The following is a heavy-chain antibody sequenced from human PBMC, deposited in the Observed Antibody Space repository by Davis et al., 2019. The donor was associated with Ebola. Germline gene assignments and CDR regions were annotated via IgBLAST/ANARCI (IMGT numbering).Heavy chain of an antibody. D-gene: IGHD2-15*01. CDR3: AKPAGYCSGGSCYPYFDY. V-gene: IGHV3-23*01. CDR1: GFTVSSNY. CDR2: ISGSGGST. J-gene: IGHJ4*02. Sequence: PGGSLRLSCAASGFTVSSNYMSWVRQAPGKGLEWVSAISGSGGSTYYADSVKGRFTISRDNSKNTLYLQMNSLRAEDTAVYYCAKPAGYCSGGSCYPYFDYWGQGTLVTVSS.